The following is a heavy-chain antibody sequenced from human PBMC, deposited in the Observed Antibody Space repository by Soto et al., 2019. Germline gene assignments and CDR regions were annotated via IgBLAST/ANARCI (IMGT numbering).Heavy chain of an antibody. CDR2: IWYDGSNK. J-gene: IGHJ5*02. D-gene: IGHD4-17*01. Sequence: QVQLVESGGGVVQPGRSLRLSCAASGFTFSSYGMHWVRQAPGKGLEWVAVIWYDGSNKYYADSVKGRFTISRDNSKNTRYLQITSLRAEEPAVYYVAREGFGPRKPHDYPNWGWFDPWGQGTLVTVSS. CDR3: AREGFGPRKPHDYPNWGWFDP. CDR1: GFTFSSYG. V-gene: IGHV3-33*01.